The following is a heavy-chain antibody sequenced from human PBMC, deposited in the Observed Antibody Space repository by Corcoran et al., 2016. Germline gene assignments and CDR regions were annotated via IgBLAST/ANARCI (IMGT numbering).Heavy chain of an antibody. CDR1: GYSISSGYY. Sequence: QVQLQESGPGLVKPSETLSLTCTVSGYSISSGYYWGWIRQPPGKGLEWIGSIYHSGSTYYNPSLKSRVTISVDTSKNQFSLKLSSVTAADTAVYYCARDIVVVPAARTRFDYWGQGTLVTGSS. V-gene: IGHV4-38-2*02. J-gene: IGHJ4*02. CDR3: ARDIVVVPAARTRFDY. D-gene: IGHD2-2*01. CDR2: IYHSGST.